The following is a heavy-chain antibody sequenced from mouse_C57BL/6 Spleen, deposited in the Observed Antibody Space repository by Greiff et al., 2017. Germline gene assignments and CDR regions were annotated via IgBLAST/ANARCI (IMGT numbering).Heavy chain of an antibody. CDR2: IDPSDSET. Sequence: VKLQQPGAELVRPGSSVKLSCKASGYTFTSYWMHWVKQRPIQGLEWIGNIDPSDSETHYNQKFKDKATLTVDKSSSTAYMQLSSLTSEDSAVYYCAYGNYGYFDYWGQGTTLTVSS. J-gene: IGHJ2*01. CDR1: GYTFTSYW. CDR3: AYGNYGYFDY. D-gene: IGHD2-1*01. V-gene: IGHV1-52*01.